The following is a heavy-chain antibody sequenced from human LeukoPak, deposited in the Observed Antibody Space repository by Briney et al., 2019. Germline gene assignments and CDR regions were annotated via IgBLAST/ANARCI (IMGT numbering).Heavy chain of an antibody. CDR2: IYYSGST. CDR1: GGSISSYY. J-gene: IGHJ6*03. V-gene: IGHV4-59*12. D-gene: IGHD1-26*01. CDR3: ANTLLSPVGLMDV. Sequence: SETLSLTCAVSGGSISSYYWSWIRQPPGKGLEWVGYIYYSGSTNYNPSLKSRVTISVDTSKNQFSLKLSSVTAADTAVYYCANTLLSPVGLMDVWGKGTTVTVSS.